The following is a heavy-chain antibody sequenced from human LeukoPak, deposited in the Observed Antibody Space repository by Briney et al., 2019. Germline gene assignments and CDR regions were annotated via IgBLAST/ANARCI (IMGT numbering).Heavy chain of an antibody. J-gene: IGHJ4*02. CDR2: IRYDERNK. CDR1: GFTFSNYG. Sequence: GGSLRLSCAASGFTFSNYGMHWVRQAPGKGLEWVAFIRYDERNKYYAESVKGRFTISRDNSKNTVFLQMNSLRAEDTAVYYCAKDWHSGGYYSGGSCYSFDYWGQGTLVTVSS. V-gene: IGHV3-30*02. D-gene: IGHD2-15*01. CDR3: AKDWHSGGYYSGGSCYSFDY.